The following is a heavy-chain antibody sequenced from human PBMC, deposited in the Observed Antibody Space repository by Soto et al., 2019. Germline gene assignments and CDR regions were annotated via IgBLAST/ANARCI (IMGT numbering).Heavy chain of an antibody. CDR3: ARARQWEPLLY. CDR2: VSAYNRNT. D-gene: IGHD1-26*01. V-gene: IGHV1-18*04. CDR1: GYTFTKYG. Sequence: QVRLVQSGLEVKKPGASVRLSCKTSGYTFTKYGVTWVRQAPGQGLEWMGWVSAYNRNTNYAEKFEDRVIKTTDTSTRSAYLELRNLKSDDTAVYYCARARQWEPLLYWGEGTVVTVS. J-gene: IGHJ4*02.